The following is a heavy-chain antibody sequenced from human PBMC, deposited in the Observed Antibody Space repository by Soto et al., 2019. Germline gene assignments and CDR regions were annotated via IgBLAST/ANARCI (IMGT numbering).Heavy chain of an antibody. J-gene: IGHJ4*02. V-gene: IGHV1-8*01. CDR1: GYTFTEYD. D-gene: IGHD4-17*01. CDR2: VSPENRNA. CDR3: EVTTGN. Sequence: GSVNVSCKTSGYTFTEYDINWVRQAPGRGLEYMGWVSPENRNAGYAPQFRGRVSMTADTSINTVYLELTTLTYEDTAVYYCEVTTGNWGQGTMLTVSS.